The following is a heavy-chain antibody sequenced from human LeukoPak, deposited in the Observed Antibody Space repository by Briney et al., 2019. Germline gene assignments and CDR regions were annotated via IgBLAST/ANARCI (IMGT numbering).Heavy chain of an antibody. CDR1: GGSISSSSYY. D-gene: IGHD2-15*01. CDR3: ARLVAATPDY. CDR2: IYYSGST. J-gene: IGHJ4*02. V-gene: IGHV4-39*01. Sequence: SETLSLTCTVSGGSISSSSYYWGWIRQPPGKGLEWIGSIYYSGSTYYNPSLKSRVTISVDTSKNQFSLRLSSVTAADTAVYYCARLVAATPDYWGQGTLVTVSS.